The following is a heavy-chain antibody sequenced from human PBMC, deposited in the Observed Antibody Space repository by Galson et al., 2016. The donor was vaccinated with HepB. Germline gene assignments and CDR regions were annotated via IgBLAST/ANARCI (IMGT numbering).Heavy chain of an antibody. CDR1: GDSVSSINAG. Sequence: CAISGDSVSSINAGWNWIRQSPSRGLEWLGTTYHRAKWYNNYAESVKSRITIHPDTSKNQFSLQLKSVNPEDSAVYYCARHWDSTWYYFDSLGQGILVTVSS. J-gene: IGHJ4*02. D-gene: IGHD1-7*01. CDR2: TYHRAKWYN. V-gene: IGHV6-1*01. CDR3: ARHWDSTWYYFDS.